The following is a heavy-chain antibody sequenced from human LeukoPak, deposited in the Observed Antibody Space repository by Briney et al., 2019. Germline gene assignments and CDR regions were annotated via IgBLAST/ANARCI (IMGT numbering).Heavy chain of an antibody. CDR3: AREWQQLADY. Sequence: ASETLSLTCAVYGGSFSGYYWSWIRQPPGKGLERIGEINHSGSTNYNPSLKSRVTISVDTSKNQFSLKLSSVTAADTAVYYCAREWQQLADYWGQGTLVTVSS. J-gene: IGHJ4*02. CDR2: INHSGST. V-gene: IGHV4-34*01. D-gene: IGHD6-13*01. CDR1: GGSFSGYY.